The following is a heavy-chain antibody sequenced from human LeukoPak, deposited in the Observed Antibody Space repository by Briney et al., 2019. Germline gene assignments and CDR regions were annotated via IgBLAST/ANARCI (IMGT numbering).Heavy chain of an antibody. CDR1: GYSISSGYY. CDR2: IYHSGST. CDR3: ARDHAMIVVVKTWFDP. Sequence: PSETLSLTCAVSGYSISSGYYWGWIRQPPGKGLEWIGSIYHSGSTYYNPSLKSRVTISVDTSKNQFSLKLSSVTAADTAVYYYARDHAMIVVVKTWFDPWGQGTLVTVSS. D-gene: IGHD3-22*01. V-gene: IGHV4-38-2*02. J-gene: IGHJ5*02.